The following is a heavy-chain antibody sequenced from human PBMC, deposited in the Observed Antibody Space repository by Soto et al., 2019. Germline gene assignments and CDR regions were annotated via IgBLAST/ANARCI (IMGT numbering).Heavy chain of an antibody. CDR2: ISGSGGST. V-gene: IGHV3-23*01. CDR3: AKDKWLGYFDY. CDR1: GFTFSSFS. J-gene: IGHJ4*02. Sequence: QPGGSLRLSCAASGFTFSSFSMSWVRQAPGKGLEWVSGISGSGGSTYYADSVRGRFTISRDNSKKTLYLQMNNLTAEDTAVYYCAKDKWLGYFDYWGQGTLVDVSS. D-gene: IGHD6-19*01.